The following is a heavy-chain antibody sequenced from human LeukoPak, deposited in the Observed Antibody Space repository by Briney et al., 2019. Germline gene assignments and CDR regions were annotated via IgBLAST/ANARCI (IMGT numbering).Heavy chain of an antibody. CDR1: GGTFSSYA. D-gene: IGHD3-10*01. CDR2: IIPILGIA. V-gene: IGHV1-69*04. J-gene: IGHJ4*02. Sequence: SVRVSCKASGGTFSSYAISWVRQAPGQGLEWMGRIIPILGIANYAQKFQGRVTITADKSTSTAYMELSSLRSEDTAVYYCARDYYGSGSPPNIVYYFDYWGQGTLVTVSS. CDR3: ARDYYGSGSPPNIVYYFDY.